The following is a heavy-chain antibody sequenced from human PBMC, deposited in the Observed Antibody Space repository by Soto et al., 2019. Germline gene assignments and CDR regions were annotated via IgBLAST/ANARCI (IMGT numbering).Heavy chain of an antibody. V-gene: IGHV1-46*01. CDR2: MHPYGGST. CDR3: AILYYYDSGDYYSNYQYYGMDV. Sequence: ASVKVSCKASGFTFTSFYMHWVRQAPGQGPEWMGIMHPYGGSTGYAQKFQGRVALTRDTSTRTDYMELSSLRSDDTAVYYCAILYYYDSGDYYSNYQYYGMDVWGQGTTVTVSS. J-gene: IGHJ6*02. CDR1: GFTFTSFY. D-gene: IGHD3-22*01.